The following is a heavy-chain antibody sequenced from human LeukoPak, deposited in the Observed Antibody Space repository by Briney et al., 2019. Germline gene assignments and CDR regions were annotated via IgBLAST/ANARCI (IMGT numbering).Heavy chain of an antibody. J-gene: IGHJ4*02. Sequence: PGGSLRLSCAASGFTFSDYYMSWIRQAPGKGLEWVSYISSSSGSTNYADSVKGRFTISRDNSKNSLYLQMNSLRAEDTAVYYCARGSGYGGKRGDYWGQGTLVTVSS. CDR2: ISSSSGST. D-gene: IGHD4-23*01. CDR1: GFTFSDYY. CDR3: ARGSGYGGKRGDY. V-gene: IGHV3-11*06.